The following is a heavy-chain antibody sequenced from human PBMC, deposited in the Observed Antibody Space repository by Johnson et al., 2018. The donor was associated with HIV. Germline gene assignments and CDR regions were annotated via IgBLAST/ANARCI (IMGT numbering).Heavy chain of an antibody. V-gene: IGHV3-11*04. J-gene: IGHJ3*02. Sequence: VQLVESGGGLVQPGGSLRLSCAASGFAFSDYYMAWIRQAPGKGLEWVSFISSGSHTIYYADSVKGRFTISRDNSKNSLYLQMNSLRAEDTAVYYCAREAVTLRGWGHVFDILGQGTMVTVSS. CDR3: AREAVTLRGWGHVFDI. CDR1: GFAFSDYY. D-gene: IGHD3-16*01. CDR2: ISSGSHTI.